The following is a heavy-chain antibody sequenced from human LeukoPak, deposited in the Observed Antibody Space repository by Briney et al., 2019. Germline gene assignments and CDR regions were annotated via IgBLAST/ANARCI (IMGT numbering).Heavy chain of an antibody. J-gene: IGHJ6*03. CDR1: GYTFTSYD. Sequence: GASVKVSCKASGYTFTSYDTNRVRQATGQGLKWLGWLNPNSSNTGYAQKFQCRVTITRNTSISTAYMELSSLRSEDTAVYYCAGTSITIFGVVTPNYYYYYYMDVWGKGTTVTVSS. V-gene: IGHV1-8*03. CDR3: AGTSITIFGVVTPNYYYYYYMDV. CDR2: LNPNSSNT. D-gene: IGHD3-3*01.